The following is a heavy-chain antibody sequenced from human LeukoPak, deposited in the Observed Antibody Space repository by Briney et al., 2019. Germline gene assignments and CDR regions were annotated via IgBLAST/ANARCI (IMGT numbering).Heavy chain of an antibody. CDR2: INPNSGGT. D-gene: IGHD3-10*01. V-gene: IGHV1-2*02. CDR3: ARDSGADYYGDFDY. Sequence: ASVKVSCKASGYTFTGYYMHWVRQAPGQGLEWMGWINPNSGGTNYAQKFQGRVTMTRDTSISTAYMELSRLRSDDTAVYYCARDSGADYYGDFDYWGQGTLVTVFS. J-gene: IGHJ4*02. CDR1: GYTFTGYY.